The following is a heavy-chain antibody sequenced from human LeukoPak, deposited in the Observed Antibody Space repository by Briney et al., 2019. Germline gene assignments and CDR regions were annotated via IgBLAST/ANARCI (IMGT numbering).Heavy chain of an antibody. CDR3: ARGWEYDSSGYYQYYFDY. Sequence: GGSLRLSCAASGFTVSSNYMIWVRQAPGKGLEGVSVIYSGGSTYYADSVKGRFTISRDKTKNTLYLQMNSLRAEDTAVYYCARGWEYDSSGYYQYYFDYWGQGTLVTVSS. J-gene: IGHJ4*02. CDR2: IYSGGST. D-gene: IGHD3-22*01. V-gene: IGHV3-53*01. CDR1: GFTVSSNY.